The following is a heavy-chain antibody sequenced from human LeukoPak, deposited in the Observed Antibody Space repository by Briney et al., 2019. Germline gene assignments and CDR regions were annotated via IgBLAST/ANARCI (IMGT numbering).Heavy chain of an antibody. D-gene: IGHD3-22*01. J-gene: IGHJ5*01. CDR1: GFIFSSYA. Sequence: PGGSLRLPCAASGFIFSSYAMNWVRQAPGKGLEWVSGSSGSGSSTYYLDSVKGRFTISRDNSKNTLYLQMNSLRAEDTAVYYCAKNYYDSSGYYNWFDSWGQGTLVTVSS. CDR3: AKNYYDSSGYYNWFDS. CDR2: SSGSGSST. V-gene: IGHV3-23*01.